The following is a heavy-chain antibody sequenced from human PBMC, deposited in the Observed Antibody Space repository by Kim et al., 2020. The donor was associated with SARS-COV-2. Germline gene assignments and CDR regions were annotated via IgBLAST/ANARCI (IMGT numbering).Heavy chain of an antibody. V-gene: IGHV4-59*01. J-gene: IGHJ5*02. CDR3: ARAQRIAVAGRGWFDP. D-gene: IGHD6-19*01. Sequence: SRKSRVTISVDTSKGQFSLKLSSVTAADTAVDYCARAQRIAVAGRGWFDPWGQGTLVTVSS.